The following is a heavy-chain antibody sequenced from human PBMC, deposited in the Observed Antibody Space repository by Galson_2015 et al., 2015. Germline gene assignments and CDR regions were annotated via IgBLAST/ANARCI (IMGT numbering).Heavy chain of an antibody. V-gene: IGHV3-7*03. Sequence: SLRLSCAASEFTFSIYWMSWVRQAPGKGLEWVANIKEDGSEEYYVDSVKGRFSISRDNAKNSLYLQMNSLRAEDTAVYYCARDAGTPGYYYYGMDVWGQGTTVTVSS. D-gene: IGHD1-7*01. CDR1: EFTFSIYW. CDR3: ARDAGTPGYYYYGMDV. J-gene: IGHJ6*02. CDR2: IKEDGSEE.